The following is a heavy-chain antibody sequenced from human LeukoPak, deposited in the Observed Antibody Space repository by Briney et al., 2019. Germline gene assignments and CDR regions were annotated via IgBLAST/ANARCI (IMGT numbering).Heavy chain of an antibody. CDR1: GYSFTAFY. Sequence: GASVKVSCKDSGYSFTAFYIHWVRQAPGPGLEWMGWIHPRSGETTYAYKFRGRVTMTRDTSISTTYMDLGSLGSDDTAVYYCARDGEYGTGSYYRVCFDYWGQGTLVTVSS. V-gene: IGHV1-2*02. J-gene: IGHJ4*02. CDR2: IHPRSGET. CDR3: ARDGEYGTGSYYRVCFDY. D-gene: IGHD3-10*01.